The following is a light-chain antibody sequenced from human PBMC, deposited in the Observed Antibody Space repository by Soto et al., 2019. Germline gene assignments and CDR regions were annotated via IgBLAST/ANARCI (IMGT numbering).Light chain of an antibody. J-gene: IGLJ2*01. CDR1: SSDVGGYNY. Sequence: QSALTQPPSASGSPGQSVAISCTGTSSDVGGYNYVSWYQQHPGKAPKLMIYEVNKRPSGVPDRFSGSKSGNTASLTISERQAEDEADYYCSSYAGSNNLVFGGRTKLTVL. V-gene: IGLV2-8*01. CDR2: EVN. CDR3: SSYAGSNNLV.